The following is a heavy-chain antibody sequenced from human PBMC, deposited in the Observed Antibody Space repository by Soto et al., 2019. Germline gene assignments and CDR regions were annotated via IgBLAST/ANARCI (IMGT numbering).Heavy chain of an antibody. D-gene: IGHD6-19*01. Sequence: GGSLRLSCAASGFTFISYGMHWVRQAPGKGLEWVAVISYDGSNKYYADSVKGRFTISRDNSKNSLYLQMNSLRAEDTAVFYCAKEESRGWYDHWGQGTLVIVSS. CDR3: AKEESRGWYDH. CDR1: GFTFISYG. J-gene: IGHJ4*02. CDR2: ISYDGSNK. V-gene: IGHV3-30*18.